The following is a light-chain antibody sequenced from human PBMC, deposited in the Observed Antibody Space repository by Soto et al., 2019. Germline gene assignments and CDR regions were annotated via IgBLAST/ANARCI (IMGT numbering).Light chain of an antibody. CDR1: QSVPSNW. CDR3: QQSGSPPLT. V-gene: IGKV3-20*01. Sequence: EIALTQSPGTLSLSPGERATLSCRASQSVPSNWLAWYQQKPGQPPRLLIFFASTRATAIPDRFSGSGSGTDFTLTISRLEPEDSALYYCQQSGSPPLTFGGGTKVQI. J-gene: IGKJ4*01. CDR2: FAS.